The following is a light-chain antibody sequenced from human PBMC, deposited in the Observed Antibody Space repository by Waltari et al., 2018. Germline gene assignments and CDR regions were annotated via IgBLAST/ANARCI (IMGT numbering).Light chain of an antibody. J-gene: IGLJ1*01. Sequence: QSALTQPASVSGSPGQSITISCTGSSTDVGAYNFVSWYQQHPGKVPKLILYDVGNPPSGISHRFSASKAGNTASLTISGLQEEDEGEYYCSSYTTSTTLLFGTGTRLTVL. CDR3: SSYTTSTTLL. CDR2: DVG. V-gene: IGLV2-14*01. CDR1: STDVGAYNF.